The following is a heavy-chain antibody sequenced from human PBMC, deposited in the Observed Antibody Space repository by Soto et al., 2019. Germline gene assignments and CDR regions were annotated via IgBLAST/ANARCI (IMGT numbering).Heavy chain of an antibody. D-gene: IGHD2-2*02. CDR2: ITPFFGSS. Sequence: QVQLVQSGAEVKKPGSSVKVSCKASGGTFSSYALNWVRQAPGQGLEWMGGITPFFGSSNYAQKFQGRVTMTADESTSTVYMELLSLRSEDTAVYYCARVGYITNYGMAVWGQGTTFTVSS. CDR1: GGTFSSYA. J-gene: IGHJ6*02. V-gene: IGHV1-69*01. CDR3: ARVGYITNYGMAV.